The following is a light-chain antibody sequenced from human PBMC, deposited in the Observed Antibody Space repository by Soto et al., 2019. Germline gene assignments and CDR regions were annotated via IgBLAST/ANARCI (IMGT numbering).Light chain of an antibody. V-gene: IGKV1-39*01. CDR1: QSISNY. J-gene: IGKJ3*01. CDR3: QQSYTIPFT. Sequence: DIQMTQSPSSLSASVGDRVTITCRASQSISNYLNWYQQKPGKAPKLLIYAASSLQSGVPSRFSGSGSGTDFTLTISSLQPEDFATYYCQQSYTIPFTFGPGIKVDI. CDR2: AAS.